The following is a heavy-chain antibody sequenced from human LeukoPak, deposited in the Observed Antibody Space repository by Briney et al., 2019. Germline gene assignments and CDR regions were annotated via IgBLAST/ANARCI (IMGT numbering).Heavy chain of an antibody. CDR2: IIPIFGTA. Sequence: SVKVSCKASGYTFTSYDINWVRQAPGQGLEWMGRIIPIFGTANYAQKFQGRVTITTDESTSTAYMELSSLRSEDTAVYYCAREDDFWSGYYDYWGQGTLVTVSS. CDR1: GYTFTSYD. D-gene: IGHD3-3*01. V-gene: IGHV1-69*05. J-gene: IGHJ4*02. CDR3: AREDDFWSGYYDY.